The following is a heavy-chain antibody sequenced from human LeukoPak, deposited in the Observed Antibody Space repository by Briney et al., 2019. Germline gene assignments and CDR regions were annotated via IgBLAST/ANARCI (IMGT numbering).Heavy chain of an antibody. Sequence: GGSLRLSCAASGFTFSGYEMNWVRQAARKGLEWVSYISRSGTTIYYADSVKGRFTISRDNAKNSLHLQMNSLRAEDTAVYYCARDRGYNYGHFDYWGQGTLVTVSS. CDR2: ISRSGTTI. CDR1: GFTFSGYE. D-gene: IGHD5-18*01. CDR3: ARDRGYNYGHFDY. V-gene: IGHV3-48*03. J-gene: IGHJ4*02.